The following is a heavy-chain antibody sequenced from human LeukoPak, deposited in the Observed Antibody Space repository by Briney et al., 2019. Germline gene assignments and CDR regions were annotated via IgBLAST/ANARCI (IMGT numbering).Heavy chain of an antibody. J-gene: IGHJ4*02. Sequence: PGGSLRLSYVASGFTFDDYGIGWVRQAPGKGLEWVSGINWNGGSTDYADSVKGRFTISRDNAKNSVYLQMSSLRVEDTALYHCVLTSGSGSYRGYLNYWGQGTLVTVSS. CDR1: GFTFDDYG. D-gene: IGHD3-10*01. V-gene: IGHV3-20*01. CDR3: VLTSGSGSYRGYLNY. CDR2: INWNGGST.